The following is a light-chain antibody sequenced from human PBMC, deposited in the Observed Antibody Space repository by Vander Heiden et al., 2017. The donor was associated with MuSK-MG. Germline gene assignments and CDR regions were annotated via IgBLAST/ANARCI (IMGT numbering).Light chain of an antibody. CDR1: QSINNW. V-gene: IGKV1-5*01. Sequence: DIQVTQSPSTLSPSVGDRVTITCRTSQSINNWLAWYQQKPGKGPKLLIYDASSLEGGISSRFSGSGFGTEFTLTISVRQPDDFASYYCQQNKSYSPWTFGQGTKVEIK. CDR2: DAS. CDR3: QQNKSYSPWT. J-gene: IGKJ1*01.